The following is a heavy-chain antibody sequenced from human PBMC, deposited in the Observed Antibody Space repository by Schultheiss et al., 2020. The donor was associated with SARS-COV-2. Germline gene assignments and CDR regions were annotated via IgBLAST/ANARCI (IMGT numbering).Heavy chain of an antibody. CDR2: IYYSGST. D-gene: IGHD3-10*01. J-gene: IGHJ5*02. V-gene: IGHV4-30-4*01. Sequence: SETLSLTCTVSGGSISSGDYYWSWIRQPPGKGLEWIGYIYYSGSTYYNPSLKSRITLSVDTSKNQFSLKQSSVAAADTVLYYCARGGRITMVRGVITWFDPWGQGTLVTVSS. CDR3: ARGGRITMVRGVITWFDP. CDR1: GGSISSGDYY.